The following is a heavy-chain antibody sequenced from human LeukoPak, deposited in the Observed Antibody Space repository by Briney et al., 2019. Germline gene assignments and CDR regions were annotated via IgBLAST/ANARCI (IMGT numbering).Heavy chain of an antibody. Sequence: GGSLRLSCAASGFSFSSYEMNWVRQAPGKGLERVSYIGSTTNSIYYADSVKGRFTISRDNAKKSLHLQIKSLRAEDTAVYYCARDEYSGLYYYMDVWGKGTTVTVSS. V-gene: IGHV3-48*03. CDR1: GFSFSSYE. CDR2: IGSTTNSI. D-gene: IGHD5-12*01. CDR3: ARDEYSGLYYYMDV. J-gene: IGHJ6*03.